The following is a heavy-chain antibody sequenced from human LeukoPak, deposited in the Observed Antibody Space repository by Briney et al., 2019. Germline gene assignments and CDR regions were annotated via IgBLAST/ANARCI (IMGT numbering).Heavy chain of an antibody. V-gene: IGHV1-2*02. CDR3: ARDQGYCTSVNCRGDAFDV. CDR2: INPNSGGT. D-gene: IGHD2-8*02. J-gene: IGHJ3*01. Sequence: ASVKVSCKASGYTFTGYYMHWVRQAPGQGLKWMGWINPNSGGTNYAQKFQGRVTMTRDTSISTAYMELSRLRSDDTAVYYCARDQGYCTSVNCRGDAFDVWGQGSMVSVSS. CDR1: GYTFTGYY.